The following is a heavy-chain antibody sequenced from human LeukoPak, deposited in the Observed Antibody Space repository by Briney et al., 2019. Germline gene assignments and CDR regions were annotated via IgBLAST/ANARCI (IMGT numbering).Heavy chain of an antibody. CDR1: GFTFSSYG. D-gene: IGHD4-17*01. Sequence: GGSLRLSCAASGFTFSSYGMNWVRQAPGKGLEWVSSISSSSSYIYYADSVKGRFTISRDNAKNSLYLQMNSLRAEDTAVYYCARNRSFTVTNYWYFDLWGRGTLVTVSS. J-gene: IGHJ2*01. CDR2: ISSSSSYI. CDR3: ARNRSFTVTNYWYFDL. V-gene: IGHV3-21*01.